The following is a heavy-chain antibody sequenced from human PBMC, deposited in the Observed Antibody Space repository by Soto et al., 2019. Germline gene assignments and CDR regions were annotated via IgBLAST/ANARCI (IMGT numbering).Heavy chain of an antibody. V-gene: IGHV3-49*03. D-gene: IGHD2-2*02. CDR1: RFTFSDYA. J-gene: IGHJ6*02. CDR2: IRNKAYGVTT. CDR3: AKYTYTSRYSFFGMDA. Sequence: GGSLRLSCTTSRFTFSDYAICWFRQAPGKGLEWVGVIRNKAYGVTTDYAASVKGRFVISRDDSKSTAYLQMNSVTTEDTAVYFCAKYTYTSRYSFFGMDAWGHGTTVTVSS.